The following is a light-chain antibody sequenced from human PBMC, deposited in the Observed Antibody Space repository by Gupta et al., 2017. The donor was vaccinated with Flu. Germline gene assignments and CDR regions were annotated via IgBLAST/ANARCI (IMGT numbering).Light chain of an antibody. CDR1: QDIGTY. J-gene: IGKJ2*01. CDR3: QQSYSSPPH. CDR2: AAF. V-gene: IGKV1-39*01. Sequence: IQMTQSPSSLSASVGDRVTITCRASQDIGTYLHWYQQKPGRAPKLLISAAFRLRSGVPSRFSGSGSGTDFTFTISSLQPEDFAIYYCQQSYSSPPHFGQGTKLEIK.